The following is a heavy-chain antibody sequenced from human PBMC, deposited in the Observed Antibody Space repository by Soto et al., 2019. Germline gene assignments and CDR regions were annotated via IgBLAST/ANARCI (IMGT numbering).Heavy chain of an antibody. CDR1: GFTFSSYG. Sequence: QVQLVESGGGVVQPGRSLRLSCAASGFTFSSYGMHWVRQAPGKGLEWVAVISYDGSNKYYADSVKGRFTISRDNSKNTLYLQMNSLRAEDTAVYYCVKEGTWAARLGGSYYYYGMDVWGQGTTVTVSS. CDR2: ISYDGSNK. CDR3: VKEGTWAARLGGSYYYYGMDV. V-gene: IGHV3-30*18. J-gene: IGHJ6*02. D-gene: IGHD6-6*01.